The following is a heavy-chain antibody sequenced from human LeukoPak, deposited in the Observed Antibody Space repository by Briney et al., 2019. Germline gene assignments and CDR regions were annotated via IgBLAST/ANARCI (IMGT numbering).Heavy chain of an antibody. J-gene: IGHJ6*02. CDR3: ARGNVVPATDYYYYYGMDV. CDR2: INHSGST. D-gene: IGHD2-2*01. CDR1: GGSFSGYY. Sequence: SETLSLTCAVYGGSFSGYYWSWIRQPPGKGLEWIGEINHSGSTNYNPSLKSRVTISVDTSKNQFSLKLSSVTAADTAVYYCARGNVVPATDYYYYYGMDVWGQGTTVTVPS. V-gene: IGHV4-34*01.